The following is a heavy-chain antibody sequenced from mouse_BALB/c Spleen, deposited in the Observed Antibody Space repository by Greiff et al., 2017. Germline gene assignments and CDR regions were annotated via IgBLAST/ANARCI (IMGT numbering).Heavy chain of an antibody. Sequence: EVMLVESGGGLVKPGGSLKLSCAASGFTFSSYAMSWVRQTPEKRLEWVATISSGGSYTYYPDSVKGRFTISRDNAKNTLYLQMSSLRSEDTAMYYCARRDDGAYYFDYWGQGTTLTVSS. D-gene: IGHD2-3*01. CDR1: GFTFSSYA. CDR2: ISSGGSYT. J-gene: IGHJ2*01. V-gene: IGHV5-9-1*01. CDR3: ARRDDGAYYFDY.